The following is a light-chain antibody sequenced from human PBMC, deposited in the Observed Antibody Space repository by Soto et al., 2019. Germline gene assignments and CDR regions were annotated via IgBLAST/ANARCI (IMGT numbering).Light chain of an antibody. J-gene: IGLJ2*01. CDR1: SGDVGGYNY. CDR2: EVS. V-gene: IGLV2-14*01. Sequence: QSVLTQPASVSGSPGQSITISCTGTSGDVGGYNYVSWYQQHPGKAPKLMIFEVSDRPSGVSDRFSGSKSGTTASLTISGLQAEDEADYYCSSYTRSSTVVFGGGTKLTVL. CDR3: SSYTRSSTVV.